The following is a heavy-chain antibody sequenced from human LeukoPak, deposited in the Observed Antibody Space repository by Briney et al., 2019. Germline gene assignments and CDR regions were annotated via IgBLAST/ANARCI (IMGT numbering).Heavy chain of an antibody. CDR2: IYHSGSA. D-gene: IGHD6-19*01. J-gene: IGHJ3*02. CDR1: GYSISSGYY. CDR3: ARRLEYSSGLYGNDAFDI. Sequence: PSETLSLTCAVSGYSISSGYYWGWIRQPPGKGLEWIGSIYHSGSAYYNPSLKSRVTISVDTSKNQFSLKLSSVTAADTAVYYCARRLEYSSGLYGNDAFDIWGQGTMVTVSS. V-gene: IGHV4-38-2*01.